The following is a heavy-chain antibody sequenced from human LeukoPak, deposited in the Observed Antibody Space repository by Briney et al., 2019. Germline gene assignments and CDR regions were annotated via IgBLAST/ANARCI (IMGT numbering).Heavy chain of an antibody. V-gene: IGHV3-48*03. CDR2: ISSSGSTI. J-gene: IGHJ4*02. CDR1: GFTFSSYE. Sequence: GGSLRLSCAASGFTFSSYEMNWVRQAPGKGLEWVSYISSSGSTIYYADSVKGRFTISRDNSKNTLYLQMHSLRAEDTAIYYCAKPSRDFDSSGYSHFDYWGQGTLVTVSS. D-gene: IGHD3-22*01. CDR3: AKPSRDFDSSGYSHFDY.